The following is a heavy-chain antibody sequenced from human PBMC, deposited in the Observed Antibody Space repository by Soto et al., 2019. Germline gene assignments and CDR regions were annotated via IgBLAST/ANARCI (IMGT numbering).Heavy chain of an antibody. CDR3: ARDRDIVVVPAAIGY. V-gene: IGHV1-8*01. CDR1: GYSFTSYD. D-gene: IGHD2-2*02. CDR2: MNPNSGNT. Sequence: ASVKVSCKASGYSFTSYDINWVRQATGQGLEWLGWMNPNSGNTGYAQKFQGRVTMTRDTSISTAYMELSSLRSEDTAVYYCARDRDIVVVPAAIGYWGQGTLVTVSS. J-gene: IGHJ4*02.